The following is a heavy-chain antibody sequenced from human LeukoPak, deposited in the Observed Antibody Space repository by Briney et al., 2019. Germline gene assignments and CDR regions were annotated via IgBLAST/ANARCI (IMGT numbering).Heavy chain of an antibody. V-gene: IGHV4-39*01. CDR3: ASVRWDYDY. Sequence: SETLSLTCTVSGGSISSSSYYWGWIRQPPEKGLEWIGSIYYSGSTYYNPSLKSRVTISVDTSKNQFSLKLSTVTAADTAVYYCASVRWDYDYWGQGTLVTVSS. J-gene: IGHJ4*02. D-gene: IGHD3-10*01. CDR2: IYYSGST. CDR1: GGSISSSSYY.